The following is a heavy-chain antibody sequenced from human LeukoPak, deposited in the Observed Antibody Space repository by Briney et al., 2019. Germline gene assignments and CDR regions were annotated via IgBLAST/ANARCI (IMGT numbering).Heavy chain of an antibody. Sequence: PSETLSLTCTVSGGSISSDNHYWIWMRQPPGKGLEWIGSICDSAKTYYSASLQSRVTIAADTTKNQISLKLTSVTAADTAMYYCAREGLKLGSRQYYDLYWGQRSLLTVSP. CDR3: AREGLKLGSRQYYDLY. CDR1: GGSISSDNHY. J-gene: IGHJ4*02. D-gene: IGHD3-3*01. CDR2: ICDSAKT. V-gene: IGHV4-39*07.